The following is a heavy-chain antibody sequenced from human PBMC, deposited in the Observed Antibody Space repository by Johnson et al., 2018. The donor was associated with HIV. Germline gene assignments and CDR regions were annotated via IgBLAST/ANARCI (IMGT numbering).Heavy chain of an antibody. J-gene: IGHJ3*01. CDR2: IRQDGGEK. Sequence: VQLVESGGGLVQPGESLRLSCVVSGFTFKNYWMTWVRQAPGKGLEWVAYIRQDGGEKEYLDFVKGRFTISRDNAKNSLYLQMSSLRVEDTAVYYCASGQMWSAFWGQGTMVTVSS. CDR1: GFTFKNYW. CDR3: ASGQMWSAF. D-gene: IGHD2-21*01. V-gene: IGHV3-7*01.